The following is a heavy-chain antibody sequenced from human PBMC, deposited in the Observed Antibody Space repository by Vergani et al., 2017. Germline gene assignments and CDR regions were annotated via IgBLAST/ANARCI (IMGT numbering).Heavy chain of an antibody. V-gene: IGHV1-2*02. J-gene: IGHJ4*02. CDR3: ARVIIGSGSYLDC. CDR1: GYTFTGYY. CDR2: INPNRGGT. Sequence: QVQLVQSGAEVKKPGASVKVSCKASGYTFTGYYMHWVRQAPGQGLEWMGWINPNRGGTNYAQKFQGRVTMTRDASIRTAYMELSRLRSDDTAVYYCARVIIGSGSYLDCWGQGTLVTVSA. D-gene: IGHD3-10*01.